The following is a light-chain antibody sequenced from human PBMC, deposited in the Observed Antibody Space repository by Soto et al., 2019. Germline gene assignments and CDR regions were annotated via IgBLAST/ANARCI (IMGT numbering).Light chain of an antibody. V-gene: IGKV3-20*01. J-gene: IGKJ5*01. Sequence: IVLTQSPCTLSLSPGERATLSCRASQSVSSRLAWYQQRPGQAPRLLISGASSRATGIPDRFSGSGSGTDFTLTISRLETEDFALYYCQHYAHNSPITFGQGTRLEI. CDR1: QSVSSR. CDR3: QHYAHNSPIT. CDR2: GAS.